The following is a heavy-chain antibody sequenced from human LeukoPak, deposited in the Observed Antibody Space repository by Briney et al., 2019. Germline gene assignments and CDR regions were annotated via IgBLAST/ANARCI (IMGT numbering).Heavy chain of an antibody. J-gene: IGHJ4*02. CDR2: INPNSGGT. CDR3: ARVRRTIFGVVTHYYFDY. D-gene: IGHD3-3*01. CDR1: GYTFTGYY. Sequence: GASVKVSCKASGYTFTGYYMHWVRQAPGQGLEWMGWINPNSGGTNYAQKFQGWVTMTRDTSISTAYMELSRLRSDDTAVYYCARVRRTIFGVVTHYYFDYWGQGTLVTVSS. V-gene: IGHV1-2*04.